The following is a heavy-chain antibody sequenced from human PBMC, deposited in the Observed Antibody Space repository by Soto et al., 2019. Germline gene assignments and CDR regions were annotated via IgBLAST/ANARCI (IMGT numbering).Heavy chain of an antibody. CDR3: AKLLNGVTALDY. Sequence: PGGSLRLSRISSGVTLRRDGVTWVRQAPGKGLEWVASIKPDGSGEYYLDSVKGRFTISRDNTKSSLFLQANSLRAEDTAIYFCAKLLNGVTALDYWGQGTLVTVSS. V-gene: IGHV3-7*01. D-gene: IGHD2-21*02. CDR1: GVTLRRDG. CDR2: IKPDGSGE. J-gene: IGHJ4*02.